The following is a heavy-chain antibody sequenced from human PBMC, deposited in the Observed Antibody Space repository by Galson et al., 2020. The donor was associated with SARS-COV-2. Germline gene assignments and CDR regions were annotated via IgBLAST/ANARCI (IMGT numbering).Heavy chain of an antibody. CDR2: ISWNSGSI. D-gene: IGHD2-15*01. V-gene: IGHV3-9*01. CDR1: GFTFDDYA. Sequence: TGGSLRLSCAASGFTFDDYAMHWVRQAPGKGLEWVSGISWNSGSIGYADSVKGRFTISRDNAKNSLYLQMNSLRAEDTALYYCAKEIHSYCSGGSCYPGFFDYWGQGTLVTVSS. CDR3: AKEIHSYCSGGSCYPGFFDY. J-gene: IGHJ4*02.